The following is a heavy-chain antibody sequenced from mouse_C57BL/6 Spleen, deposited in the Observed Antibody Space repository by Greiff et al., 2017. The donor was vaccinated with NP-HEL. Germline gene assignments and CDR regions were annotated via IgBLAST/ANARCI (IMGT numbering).Heavy chain of an antibody. D-gene: IGHD2-4*01. V-gene: IGHV1-62-2*01. CDR3: ARHEDGNDYDYDEAWFAY. CDR1: GYTFTEYT. Sequence: QVQLQQSGAELVKPGASVKLSCKASGYTFTEYTIHWVKQRSGQGLEWIGWFYPGSGSIKYNEKFKDKATLTADKSSSTVYMELSRLTSEDSAVYFCARHEDGNDYDYDEAWFAYWGQGTLVTVSA. CDR2: FYPGSGSI. J-gene: IGHJ3*01.